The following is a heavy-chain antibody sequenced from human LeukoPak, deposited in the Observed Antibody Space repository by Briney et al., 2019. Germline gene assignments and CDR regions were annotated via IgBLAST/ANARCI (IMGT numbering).Heavy chain of an antibody. Sequence: GGSLRLSCAASGFTFSSYAMHWVRQAPGKGLEWVAVISYDGSNKYYADSVKGRFTISRDNSKNTLYLQMNSLRAEDTAVYYCAGGDDYGDYEPGFDYWGQGTLVTVSS. J-gene: IGHJ4*02. CDR1: GFTFSSYA. D-gene: IGHD4-17*01. CDR3: AGGDDYGDYEPGFDY. CDR2: ISYDGSNK. V-gene: IGHV3-30-3*01.